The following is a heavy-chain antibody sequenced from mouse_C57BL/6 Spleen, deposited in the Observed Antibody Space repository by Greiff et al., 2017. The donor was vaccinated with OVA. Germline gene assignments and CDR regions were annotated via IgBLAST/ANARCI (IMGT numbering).Heavy chain of an antibody. V-gene: IGHV1-18*01. CDR3: VLRDYATGYYAMDY. CDR2: INPNNGGT. Sequence: VQLQQSGPELVKPGASVKIPCKASGYTFTDYYMDWVKQSHGKSLEWIGDINPNNGGTIYNQKFKGKATLTVDKSSSTAYMELRSLTSEDTAVTYCVLRDYATGYYAMDYWGQGTSLTVSS. J-gene: IGHJ4*01. CDR1: GYTFTDYY. D-gene: IGHD2-4*01.